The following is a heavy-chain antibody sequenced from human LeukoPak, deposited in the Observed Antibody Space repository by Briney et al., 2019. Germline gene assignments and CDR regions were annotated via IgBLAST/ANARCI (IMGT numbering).Heavy chain of an antibody. CDR2: ISGSGGST. Sequence: GGSLRLSCAASGFTFSSYGMSWVRQAPGKGLEWVSAISGSGGSTYYADSVKGRFIISRDNSKNTLYLQMNSLRAEDTAVYYCAKYAGYCSGNNCYRFEYWGQGTLVTVSS. V-gene: IGHV3-23*01. CDR1: GFTFSSYG. CDR3: AKYAGYCSGNNCYRFEY. D-gene: IGHD2-15*01. J-gene: IGHJ4*02.